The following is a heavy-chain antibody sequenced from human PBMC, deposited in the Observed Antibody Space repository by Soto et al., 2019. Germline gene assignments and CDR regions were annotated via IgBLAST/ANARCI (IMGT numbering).Heavy chain of an antibody. CDR2: INPSGGST. J-gene: IGHJ6*02. CDR1: GYTFTSYY. CDR3: ARKALAVGGLSYYGMDV. Sequence: ASVKVSCKASGYTFTSYYMHWVRQAPGQGLEWMGIINPSGGSTSYAQKFQGRVTMTRDTSTSTVYMELSSLRSEDTAVYYCARKALAVGGLSYYGMDVWGPGTTVTVSS. D-gene: IGHD6-19*01. V-gene: IGHV1-46*01.